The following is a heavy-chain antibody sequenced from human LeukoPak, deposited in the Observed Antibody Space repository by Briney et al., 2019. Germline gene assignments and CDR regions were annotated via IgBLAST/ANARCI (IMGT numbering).Heavy chain of an antibody. CDR1: GASISTGDYY. Sequence: SETLSLTCTVSGASISTGDYYWSWIRQPPGRGLEWIGYIYYSGSTNSNPSLKSRLTISLDTSKNQFSLTLSSVTAADTAVYYCARGDYYGSSGYPNWFDPWGQGTLVTVSS. D-gene: IGHD3-22*01. CDR2: IYYSGST. V-gene: IGHV4-30-4*01. J-gene: IGHJ5*02. CDR3: ARGDYYGSSGYPNWFDP.